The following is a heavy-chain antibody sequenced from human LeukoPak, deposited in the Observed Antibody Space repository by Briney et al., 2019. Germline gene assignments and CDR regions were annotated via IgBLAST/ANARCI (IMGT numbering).Heavy chain of an antibody. J-gene: IGHJ4*02. CDR2: INPNSGGT. CDR3: ARSPHILTGENFDF. V-gene: IGHV1-2*02. CDR1: GYTFTGYY. Sequence: VASVKVSCKASGYTFTGYYMHWVRQAPGQGLEWMRWINPNSGGTNYAQKFQDRVSMTRDTSISTAYMQLSRLRSDDTAVYYCARSPHILTGENFDFWGQGTLLTVSS. D-gene: IGHD3-9*01.